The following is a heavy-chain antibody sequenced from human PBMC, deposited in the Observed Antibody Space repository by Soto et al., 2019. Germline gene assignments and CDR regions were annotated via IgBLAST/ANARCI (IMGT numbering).Heavy chain of an antibody. Sequence: GGSLRLSCAASGFTFSSYAMHWVRQAPGKGLEWVAVISYDGSNKYYADSVKGRFTISRDNSKNTLYLQMNSLRAEDTAVYYCARPDSSSWSRYYYYGMDVWGQGTTVTGSS. V-gene: IGHV3-30-3*01. J-gene: IGHJ6*02. CDR1: GFTFSSYA. CDR3: ARPDSSSWSRYYYYGMDV. CDR2: ISYDGSNK. D-gene: IGHD6-13*01.